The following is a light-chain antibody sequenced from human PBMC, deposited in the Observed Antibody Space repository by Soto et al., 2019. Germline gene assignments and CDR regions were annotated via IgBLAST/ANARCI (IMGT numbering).Light chain of an antibody. CDR1: SSDVGGYNH. J-gene: IGLJ1*01. V-gene: IGLV2-14*01. CDR2: EVR. Sequence: QPALTQPASVSGSPGQSITISCTGTSSDVGGYNHVSWYQQHPGKAPKLIIFEVRNRPSGVSDRFSASKSGNTASLTTSGLQTEDEAVYYCSSYASSSSYAFGTGTKVTVL. CDR3: SSYASSSSYA.